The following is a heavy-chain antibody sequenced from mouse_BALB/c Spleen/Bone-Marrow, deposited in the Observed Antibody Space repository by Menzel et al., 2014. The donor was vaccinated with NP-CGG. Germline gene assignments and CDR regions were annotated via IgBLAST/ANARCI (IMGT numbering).Heavy chain of an antibody. J-gene: IGHJ3*01. CDR3: ARHAYYDQTEFSFVY. V-gene: IGHV5-9-2*01. D-gene: IGHD2-4*01. CDR2: ISGDGRYT. CDR1: GFSFSNYG. Sequence: EVHLEESGGGLVKSGGSLKLSCAASGFSFSNYGMSWVRQTPEKRLEWVATISGDGRYTFYSDSVKGRFTISRDNAKNNLYLQLSSLRSEDTALYYCARHAYYDQTEFSFVYWGQCTLFTVSA.